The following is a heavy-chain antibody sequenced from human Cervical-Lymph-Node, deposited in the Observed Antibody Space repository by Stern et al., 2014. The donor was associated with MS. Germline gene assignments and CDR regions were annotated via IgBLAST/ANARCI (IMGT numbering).Heavy chain of an antibody. CDR1: GGTFSSYA. CDR3: AKETGHWFDP. Sequence: VQLLQSGAEVKKPGSSVKVSCRASGGTFSSYAISWVRQAPGQGLEWMGGIIPRFDTATCAQKFQDRVKITADESTRTAYMELSSLRSEDTAVYYCAKETGHWFDPWGQGTLVSVSS. V-gene: IGHV1-69*01. CDR2: IIPRFDTA. J-gene: IGHJ5*02.